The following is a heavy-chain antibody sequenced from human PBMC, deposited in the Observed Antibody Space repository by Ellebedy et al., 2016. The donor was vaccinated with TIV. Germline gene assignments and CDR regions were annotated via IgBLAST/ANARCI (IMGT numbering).Heavy chain of an antibody. CDR3: ASDVLTDYAFAI. CDR1: GYTFTGYY. D-gene: IGHD4/OR15-4a*01. J-gene: IGHJ3*02. V-gene: IGHV1-2*02. CDR2: INPNSGGT. Sequence: AASVKVSCKASGYTFTGYYMHWVRQAPGQGLEWMGWINPNSGGTDYAQKFYGRVTMTRDTSISTAYMELRSLRSDDTAMYYCASDVLTDYAFAIWGQGTMVTVSS.